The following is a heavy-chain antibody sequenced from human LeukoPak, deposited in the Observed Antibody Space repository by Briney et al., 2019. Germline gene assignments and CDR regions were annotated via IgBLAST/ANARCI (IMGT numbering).Heavy chain of an antibody. CDR3: ARDPSSGWYLKGWFDP. Sequence: GSLRLCGAASGFTFSSYSMHWVRQAPGEGLEWVSSISSSSNYIYYADSVKGRFTISRDNAKNSLYLQMNSLRAEDTAVYYCARDPSSGWYLKGWFDPWGQGTLVTVSS. CDR2: ISSSSNYI. J-gene: IGHJ5*02. D-gene: IGHD6-19*01. CDR1: GFTFSSYS. V-gene: IGHV3-21*01.